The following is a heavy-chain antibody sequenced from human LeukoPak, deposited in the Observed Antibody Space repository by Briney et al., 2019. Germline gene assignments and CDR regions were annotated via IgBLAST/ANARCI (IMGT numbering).Heavy chain of an antibody. CDR3: AKDRHDYGSGSYCRGDDY. Sequence: GGSLRLSCAASGFTFSTYGMHWVRQAPGKGLEWVAVISYDGSNKYYADSVKGRFTISRDNSKNTLYLQMNSLRTEDTAVYYCAKDRHDYGSGSYCRGDDYWGQGTLATVSS. CDR1: GFTFSTYG. J-gene: IGHJ4*02. D-gene: IGHD3-10*01. CDR2: ISYDGSNK. V-gene: IGHV3-30*18.